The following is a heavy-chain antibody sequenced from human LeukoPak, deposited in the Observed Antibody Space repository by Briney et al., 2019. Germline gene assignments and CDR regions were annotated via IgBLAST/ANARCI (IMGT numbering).Heavy chain of an antibody. CDR3: AKDLGSSGWYIDY. V-gene: IGHV3-23*01. Sequence: GGSLRLSCAAAGFTFSNYAMSWVRQAPGKGLEWVSAITASGGSTYYADSVKGRFTISRDNSKNTLYLQMNSLRAEDTAVYYCAKDLGSSGWYIDYWGQGTLVTVSS. CDR1: GFTFSNYA. D-gene: IGHD6-19*01. J-gene: IGHJ4*02. CDR2: ITASGGST.